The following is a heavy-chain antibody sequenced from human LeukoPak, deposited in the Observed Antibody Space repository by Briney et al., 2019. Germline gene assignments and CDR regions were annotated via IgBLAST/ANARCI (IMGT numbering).Heavy chain of an antibody. J-gene: IGHJ4*02. CDR1: GFTFSSYA. CDR2: ISYGGSNK. Sequence: GGSLRLSCAASGFTFSSYAMHWVRQAPGKGLEWVAVISYGGSNKYYADSVKGRFTISRDNSKNTLYLQMNSLRAEDTAVYYCARVRAVDTPLDYWGQGTLVTVSS. V-gene: IGHV3-30-3*01. CDR3: ARVRAVDTPLDY. D-gene: IGHD6-19*01.